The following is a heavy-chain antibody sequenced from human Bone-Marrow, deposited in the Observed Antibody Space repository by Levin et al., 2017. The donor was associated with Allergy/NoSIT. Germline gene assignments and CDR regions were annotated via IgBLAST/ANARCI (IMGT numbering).Heavy chain of an antibody. CDR1: GGSISDGNYF. CDR3: ARHGGYGDFDY. D-gene: IGHD3-22*01. V-gene: IGHV4-39*01. Sequence: MSSETLSLTCSVSGGSISDGNYFWGWIRQPPGKGLEWSGTIHYNSGSTHHNPSLKSRVTMSVDTSKNQFSLKLSSVTAADTAVYYCARHGGYGDFDYWGQGTLVTVSS. CDR2: IHYNSGST. J-gene: IGHJ4*02.